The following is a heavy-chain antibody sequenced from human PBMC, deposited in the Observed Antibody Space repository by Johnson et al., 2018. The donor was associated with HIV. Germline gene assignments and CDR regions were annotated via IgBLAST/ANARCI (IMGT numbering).Heavy chain of an antibody. V-gene: IGHV3-30*18. J-gene: IGHJ3*02. CDR1: GFTFSSYG. CDR3: AKEDPWRRAFDI. CDR2: TSNDGSNK. Sequence: VQLVESGGGVVQPGRSLRVSCAASGFTFSSYGMHWVRQAPGQGLERVAVTSNDGSNKYYADSVKGRFTIYRDNFKNTLYLQMNGLRPEDTAVYYCAKEDPWRRAFDIWGQGTVVTVSS. D-gene: IGHD1-1*01.